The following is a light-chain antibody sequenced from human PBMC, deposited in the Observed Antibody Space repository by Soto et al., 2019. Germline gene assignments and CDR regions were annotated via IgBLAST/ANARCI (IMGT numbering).Light chain of an antibody. Sequence: EIVLTQSPATLSLSPGEKATLSCRASPSVSSYLAWYQQKPGQAPRLLIYDASISGTGIPARFSGTGSETDFTLTLTSLEPEDFAVYYCQQRSNWPWTFGQGTKVEIK. CDR2: DAS. CDR1: PSVSSY. V-gene: IGKV3-11*01. J-gene: IGKJ1*01. CDR3: QQRSNWPWT.